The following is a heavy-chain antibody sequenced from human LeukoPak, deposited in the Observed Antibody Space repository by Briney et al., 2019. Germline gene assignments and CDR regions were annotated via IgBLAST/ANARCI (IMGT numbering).Heavy chain of an antibody. CDR1: GGSISSADYY. V-gene: IGHV4-30-4*01. J-gene: IGHJ4*02. D-gene: IGHD6-19*01. CDR2: IYYSGNT. CDR3: ARDGWYARAYFDY. Sequence: SETLCLTCTVSGGSISSADYYWSWIRQPPGKGLEWIGYIYYSGNTYYNPSLKSRVTISVDTSKNQFSLKLSSVTAADTAVYYCARDGWYARAYFDYWGQGTLVTVSS.